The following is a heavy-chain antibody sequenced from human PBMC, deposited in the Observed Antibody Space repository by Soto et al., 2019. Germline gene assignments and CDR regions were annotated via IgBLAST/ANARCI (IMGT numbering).Heavy chain of an antibody. CDR3: ASLGNVLLWFGELFFDHAFDI. CDR2: INSDGSST. V-gene: IGHV3-74*01. D-gene: IGHD3-10*01. CDR1: GFNFIDYC. Sequence: GGPLRHSCTASGFNFIDYCIRWIRQAPGKGLVWVSRINSDGSSTSYADSVKGRFTISRDNAKNTLYLQMNSLRAEDTAVYYCASLGNVLLWFGELFFDHAFDIWGQGTMVTVSS. J-gene: IGHJ3*02.